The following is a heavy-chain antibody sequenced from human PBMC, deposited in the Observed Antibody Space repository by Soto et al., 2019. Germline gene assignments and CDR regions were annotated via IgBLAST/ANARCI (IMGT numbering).Heavy chain of an antibody. J-gene: IGHJ6*02. CDR1: GFTFSSYG. D-gene: IGHD1-26*01. CDR2: ISYDGSNK. Sequence: QVELVESRGGVVQPGRSLRLSCAASGFTFSSYGMHWVRQAPGKGLEWVAVISYDGSNKYYADSVKGRFTISRDNSKNTLYLQMNSLRAEDTAVYYCAKDRPSGSRPYYYGMDVWGQGTMVTVSS. CDR3: AKDRPSGSRPYYYGMDV. V-gene: IGHV3-30*18.